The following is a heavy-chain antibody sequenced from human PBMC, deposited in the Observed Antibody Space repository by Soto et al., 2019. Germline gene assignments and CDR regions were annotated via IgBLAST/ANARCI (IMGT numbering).Heavy chain of an antibody. Sequence: EVQLVESGGGLVQPGGSLRLSCAGSGFRLETYWMSWVRQAPGKGLEWVANIKPDGSEKNYVDSVMGRFTISRDNANNSLNLQVHSLRAEDTAVYYCARVSLRAGYDVVDYWGQGTLVTVSS. CDR3: ARVSLRAGYDVVDY. V-gene: IGHV3-7*04. D-gene: IGHD5-12*01. J-gene: IGHJ4*02. CDR1: GFRLETYW. CDR2: IKPDGSEK.